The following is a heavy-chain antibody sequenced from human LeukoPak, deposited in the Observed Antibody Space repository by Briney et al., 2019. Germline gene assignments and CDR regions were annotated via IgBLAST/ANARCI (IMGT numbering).Heavy chain of an antibody. CDR2: ISAYNGNT. Sequence: GXTXXXYGMXWXRQAPGQGLEWMGWISAYNGNTNYAQKLQGRVTMTTDTSTSTAYMELRSPRSDDTAVYYCARDSYYDRVYGMDVWGQGTTVTVSS. D-gene: IGHD3-22*01. J-gene: IGHJ6*02. V-gene: IGHV1-18*01. CDR3: ARDSYYDRVYGMDV. CDR1: GXTXXXYG.